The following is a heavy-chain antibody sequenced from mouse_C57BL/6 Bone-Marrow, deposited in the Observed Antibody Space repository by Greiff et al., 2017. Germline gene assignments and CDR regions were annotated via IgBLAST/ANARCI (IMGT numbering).Heavy chain of an antibody. CDR1: GYTFTDYY. V-gene: IGHV1-19*01. CDR3: ARLVTTVVAPTFDV. D-gene: IGHD1-1*01. J-gene: IGHJ1*03. CDR2: INPYNGGT. Sequence: EVQLQQSGPVLVKPGASVKMSCKASGYTFTDYYMNWVKQSHGKSLEWIGVINPYNGGTSYNQKFKGKATLTVDKSSSTAYMELNSLTSEDSAVYYCARLVTTVVAPTFDVWGTGTTVTVSS.